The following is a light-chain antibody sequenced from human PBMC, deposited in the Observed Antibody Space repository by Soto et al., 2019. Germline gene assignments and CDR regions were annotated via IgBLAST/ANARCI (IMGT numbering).Light chain of an antibody. J-gene: IGKJ4*01. V-gene: IGKV1-5*03. CDR1: QSISIW. CDR2: MAS. CDR3: QHYGIYLT. Sequence: DIQMTQSPSTLSASVGDRVTITCRASQSISIWLAWYQQKPGKAPNLLSYMASSLERGVPSRFSGSGSRTGFTLTISSLQPDDFAAYFCQHYGIYLTFGGGTKVEIK.